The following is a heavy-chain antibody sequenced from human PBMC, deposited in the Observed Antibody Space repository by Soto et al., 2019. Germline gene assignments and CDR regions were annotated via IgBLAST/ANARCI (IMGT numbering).Heavy chain of an antibody. CDR3: ARSWGYRGYSYLYGMDV. J-gene: IGHJ6*02. D-gene: IGHD5-18*01. V-gene: IGHV3-48*01. Sequence: PGGSLRLSCAASGFTFSSYSMNWVRQAPGKGLEWVSYISSSSSTIYYADSVKGRFTISRHNSKNTLYLQMNSLRAEDTAVYYCARSWGYRGYSYLYGMDVWGQGTTVTVSS. CDR2: ISSSSSTI. CDR1: GFTFSSYS.